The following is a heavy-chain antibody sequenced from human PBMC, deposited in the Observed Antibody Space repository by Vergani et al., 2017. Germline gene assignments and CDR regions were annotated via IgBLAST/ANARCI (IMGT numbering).Heavy chain of an antibody. CDR2: ISSSGSTI. Sequence: EVQLVESGGGLVQPGGSLRLSCAASGFTVSSNYMSWVRQAPGKGLEWVSYISSSGSTIYYADSVKGRFTISRDNAKNSLYLQMNSLRAEDTAVYYCARDLAYYDSSTTGFNWGQGTLVTVSS. CDR3: ARDLAYYDSSTTGFN. V-gene: IGHV3-48*03. CDR1: GFTVSSNY. J-gene: IGHJ4*02. D-gene: IGHD3-22*01.